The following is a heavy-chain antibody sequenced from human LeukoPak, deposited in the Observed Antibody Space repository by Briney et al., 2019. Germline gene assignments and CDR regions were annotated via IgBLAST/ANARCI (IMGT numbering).Heavy chain of an antibody. D-gene: IGHD5-18*01. V-gene: IGHV1-2*02. CDR1: GYTLTELS. CDR2: INPNSGGT. J-gene: IGHJ3*02. Sequence: ASVKVSCKVSGYTLTELSMHWVRQAPGKGLEWMGWINPNSGGTNYAQKFQGRVTMTRDTSISTAYMELSRLRSDDTAVYYCARPVDTAMVAANDAFDIWGQGTMVTVSS. CDR3: ARPVDTAMVAANDAFDI.